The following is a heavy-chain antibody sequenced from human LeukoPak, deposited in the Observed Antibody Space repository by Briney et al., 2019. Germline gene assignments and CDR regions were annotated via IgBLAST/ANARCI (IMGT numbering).Heavy chain of an antibody. CDR2: ISYDGSNK. CDR1: GFTFSSYA. CDR3: ASSYDSSGYYYYFQH. V-gene: IGHV3-30*04. D-gene: IGHD3-22*01. Sequence: GRSLRLSCAASGFTFSSYAMHWVRQAPGKGLEWVAVISYDGSNKYYADSVKGRFTISRDNSKNTLYLQMNGLRAEDTAVYYCASSYDSSGYYYYFQHWGQGTLVTVSS. J-gene: IGHJ1*01.